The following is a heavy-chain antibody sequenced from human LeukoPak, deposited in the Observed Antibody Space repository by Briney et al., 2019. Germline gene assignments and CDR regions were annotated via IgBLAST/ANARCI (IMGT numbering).Heavy chain of an antibody. CDR2: INSDGSST. V-gene: IGHV3-74*01. Sequence: WGSLRLSCAASGFTLSNYWVHWVRQAPGKGLVWVSRINSDGSSTSHADSVKGRFTISRDNAKSTLYLQMNSLRSEDTAVYYCARGPQRGAAANYYGMDVWGQGTTVTVSS. D-gene: IGHD2-2*01. CDR1: GFTLSNYW. J-gene: IGHJ6*02. CDR3: ARGPQRGAAANYYGMDV.